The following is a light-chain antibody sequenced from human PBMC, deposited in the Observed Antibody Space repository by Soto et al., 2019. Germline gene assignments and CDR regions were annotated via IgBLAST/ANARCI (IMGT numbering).Light chain of an antibody. CDR3: QKSRT. J-gene: IGKJ1*01. CDR2: KAS. CDR1: QSIGSW. Sequence: DIQMTQSPSTLAASVGDTVTITCRASQSIGSWLAWYQQKPGKAPKLLIQKASSLESGVPSRFSGSTSGAEFTLPITSLQPDDFATYYYQKSRTFGQGTKVEI. V-gene: IGKV1-5*03.